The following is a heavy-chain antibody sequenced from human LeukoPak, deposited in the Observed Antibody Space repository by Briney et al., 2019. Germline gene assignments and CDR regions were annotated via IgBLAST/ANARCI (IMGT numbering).Heavy chain of an antibody. CDR1: GYSISSGYY. Sequence: SETLSLTCTVSGYSISSGYYWGWIRQPPGKGLEWIGNIYHSGSTFYNPSLKSRVTISVDTSKNQFSLKLSSVTAADTAVYYCARLLYYYGSGSYYWDYYYYMDVWGKGTTVTISS. CDR3: ARLLYYYGSGSYYWDYYYYMDV. D-gene: IGHD3-10*01. CDR2: IYHSGST. J-gene: IGHJ6*03. V-gene: IGHV4-38-2*02.